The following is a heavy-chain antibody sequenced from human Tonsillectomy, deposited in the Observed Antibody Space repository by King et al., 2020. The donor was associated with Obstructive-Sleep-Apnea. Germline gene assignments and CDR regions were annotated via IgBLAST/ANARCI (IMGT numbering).Heavy chain of an antibody. J-gene: IGHJ4*02. Sequence: QLQLQESGPGLVKPSQTLSLTCTVSGGSIRSADYYWSWIRQPPGKGLEWIGYIYYSGNTYYNPSLKSRVTISVDTSKNQFSLKLNSVTAADTAVYYCARVIYCSGGSCHPVDFDYWGQGTLVTVSS. CDR1: GGSIRSADYY. CDR3: ARVIYCSGGSCHPVDFDY. V-gene: IGHV4-30-4*01. CDR2: IYYSGNT. D-gene: IGHD2-15*01.